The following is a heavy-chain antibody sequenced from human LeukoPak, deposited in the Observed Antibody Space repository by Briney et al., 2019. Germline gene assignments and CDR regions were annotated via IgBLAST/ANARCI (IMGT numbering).Heavy chain of an antibody. J-gene: IGHJ5*02. CDR2: ISYDGSNK. D-gene: IGHD3-3*01. CDR3: ARDRAYSYYDFWSGYYVNWFDP. CDR1: GFTFSSYA. V-gene: IGHV3-30*04. Sequence: PGGSLRLSCAASGFTFSSYAMHWVRQAPGKGLEWVAVISYDGSNKYYADSVKGRFTISRDNSKNTLYLQMNSLRAVDTAVYYCARDRAYSYYDFWSGYYVNWFDPWGQGTLVTVSS.